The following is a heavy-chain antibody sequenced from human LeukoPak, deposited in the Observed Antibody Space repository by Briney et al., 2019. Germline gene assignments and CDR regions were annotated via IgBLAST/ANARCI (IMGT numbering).Heavy chain of an antibody. Sequence: GGSLRLSCEASGFTFSSYSMNWVRQAPGKGLEWVSYISSYSSTIYYADSVKGRLTISRDNDKNSLYLQMNSMTDEDTAVYYCARDSKRDGYNPRGYYFDYWGQGKLVTVSS. D-gene: IGHD5-24*01. CDR1: GFTFSSYS. CDR2: ISSYSSTI. J-gene: IGHJ4*02. CDR3: ARDSKRDGYNPRGYYFDY. V-gene: IGHV3-48*02.